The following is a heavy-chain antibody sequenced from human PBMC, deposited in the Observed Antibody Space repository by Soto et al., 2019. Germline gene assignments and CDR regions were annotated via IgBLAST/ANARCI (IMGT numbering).Heavy chain of an antibody. J-gene: IGHJ4*02. CDR2: ISTDKGKT. CDR3: ATRSPAFDY. V-gene: IGHV1-18*01. Sequence: GPEVKKPGASVKVSCKTSGYTFTSFGISWVRQAPGQGLEWMGWISTDKGKTNYAQKFQGRVTMTTDTSTSTAFMELRSLRSDDTAVYYCATRSPAFDYWGQGTLVTVSS. CDR1: GYTFTSFG.